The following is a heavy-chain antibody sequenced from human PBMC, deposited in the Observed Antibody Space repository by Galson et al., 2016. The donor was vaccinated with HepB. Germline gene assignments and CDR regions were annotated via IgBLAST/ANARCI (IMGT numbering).Heavy chain of an antibody. CDR2: MYYSGNT. Sequence: ETLSLTCKVSGDSITSYYWSWIRQSPGKGLEWIGYMYYSGNTNYNPSLKSRVSMSIDTSKNQFSLNLKSVTAADTAVYFCARRQCMATRFCQFDLWGQGTLVTVSS. CDR3: ARRQCMATRFCQFDL. CDR1: GDSITSYY. D-gene: IGHD6-6*01. V-gene: IGHV4-59*01. J-gene: IGHJ5*02.